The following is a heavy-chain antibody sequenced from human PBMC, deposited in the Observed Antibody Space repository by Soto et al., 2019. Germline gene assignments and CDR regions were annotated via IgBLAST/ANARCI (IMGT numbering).Heavy chain of an antibody. CDR1: GFTFSSYA. CDR3: AKDLVGGDRFYGMDV. Sequence: QVQLVESGGGVVQPGRSLRLSCAASGFTFSSYAMHWVRQAPGKGLEWVTVISYDGSLKYYADSVQGRFTISRDNSGNTLYLQMNSLRAEDTAVYYCAKDLVGGDRFYGMDVWGQGTTVTVSS. D-gene: IGHD1-26*01. V-gene: IGHV3-30*18. CDR2: ISYDGSLK. J-gene: IGHJ6*02.